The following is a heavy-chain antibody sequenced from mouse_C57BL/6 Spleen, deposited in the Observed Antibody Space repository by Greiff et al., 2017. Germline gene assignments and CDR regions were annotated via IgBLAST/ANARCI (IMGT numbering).Heavy chain of an antibody. CDR1: GYTFTSYW. V-gene: IGHV1-55*01. CDR3: ARRMGMTTVGGFAY. CDR2: IYPGSGST. D-gene: IGHD1-1*01. Sequence: QVQLQQPGAELVKPGASVKMSCKASGYTFTSYWITWVKQRPGQGLEWIGDIYPGSGSTNYNEKFKSKATLTVDTSSSTAYMQLSSLTSEDSAVYYCARRMGMTTVGGFAYWGQGTLVTVSA. J-gene: IGHJ3*01.